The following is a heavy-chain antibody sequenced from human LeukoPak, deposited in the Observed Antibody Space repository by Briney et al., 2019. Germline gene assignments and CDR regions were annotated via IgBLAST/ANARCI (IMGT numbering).Heavy chain of an antibody. CDR3: AKGGYTTYFEY. CDR1: GFTFTSYA. D-gene: IGHD6-13*01. CDR2: TRATAGTT. V-gene: IGHV3-23*01. Sequence: GGSLRLSCAASGFTFTSYAMTWVRQAPGKGLQWVSTTRATAGTTYYADSVKGRFTISRDNSKNTLYLQMNSLRAEDTAVYYCAKGGYTTYFEYWGQGYLVTVSS. J-gene: IGHJ4*02.